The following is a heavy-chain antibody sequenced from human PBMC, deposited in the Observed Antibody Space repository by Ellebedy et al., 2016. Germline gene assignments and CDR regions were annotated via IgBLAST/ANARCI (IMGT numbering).Heavy chain of an antibody. D-gene: IGHD5/OR15-5a*01. CDR2: IKGDGSGT. Sequence: GESLKISCAASGFTLSSYWMYWVRQAPGKGLAWVSRIKGDGSGTSYADSVKGRFTISRDNAKNTLYLQMDSLGAEETAVYFCARGVYGDSWGQGTLVTVSS. J-gene: IGHJ4*02. V-gene: IGHV3-74*01. CDR1: GFTLSSYW. CDR3: ARGVYGDS.